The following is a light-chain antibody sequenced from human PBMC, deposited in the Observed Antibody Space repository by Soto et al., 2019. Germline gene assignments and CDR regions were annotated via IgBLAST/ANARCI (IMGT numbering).Light chain of an antibody. CDR3: QQSYSTPWT. Sequence: DIQMTQSASSVSASVGDRVTITCRASQDIGNFLAWYQQTPGQAPKLLIHGASSRYRGVASRFSGSGSGTDFTLTISSLQPEDFATYYCQQSYSTPWTFGQRTKVDIK. CDR2: GAS. V-gene: IGKV1-39*01. CDR1: QDIGNF. J-gene: IGKJ1*01.